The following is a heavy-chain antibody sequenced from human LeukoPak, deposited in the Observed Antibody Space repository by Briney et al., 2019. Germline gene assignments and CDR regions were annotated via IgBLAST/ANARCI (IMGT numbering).Heavy chain of an antibody. CDR2: ISYDGSNK. V-gene: IGHV3-30*19. Sequence: GGSLRLSCAASGFTFSSYGMHWVRQAPGKGLEWAAVISYDGSNKYYADSVKGRFTISRDNSKNTLYLQMNSLRAEDTAVYYCARNVVEWELLLYYFDYWGQGTLVTVSS. CDR3: ARNVVEWELLLYYFDY. D-gene: IGHD1-26*01. J-gene: IGHJ4*02. CDR1: GFTFSSYG.